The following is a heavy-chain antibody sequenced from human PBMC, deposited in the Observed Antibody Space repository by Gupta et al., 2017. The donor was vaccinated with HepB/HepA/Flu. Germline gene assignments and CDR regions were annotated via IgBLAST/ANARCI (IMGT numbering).Heavy chain of an antibody. CDR3: AKVEVVVAATEFDP. D-gene: IGHD2-15*01. CDR1: GFTFSTYA. J-gene: IGHJ5*02. CDR2: ISGSGGST. V-gene: IGHV3-23*01. Sequence: EVQLLESGGGLVQPGGPLSLPCAASGFTFSTYAMTWVGQAPGKGLEWVSAISGSGGSTYYADSVKGRFTISRDNSKNTLYLQMNSLRAEDTAVYYCAKVEVVVAATEFDPWGQGTLVTVSS.